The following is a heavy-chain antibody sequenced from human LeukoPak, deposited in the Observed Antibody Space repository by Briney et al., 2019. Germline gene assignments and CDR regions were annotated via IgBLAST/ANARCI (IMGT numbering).Heavy chain of an antibody. V-gene: IGHV3-21*01. CDR2: ISSSSSYI. D-gene: IGHD3-9*01. CDR1: GLTFSNYA. J-gene: IGHJ4*02. Sequence: GGSLRLSCAASGLTFSNYAITWVRQAPGKGLEWVSSISSSSSYIYYADSLKGRFTISRDNARNSLFLQMNSLRAEDTAVYYCARGGRSTYFDWSPDYWGQGTLVTVSS. CDR3: ARGGRSTYFDWSPDY.